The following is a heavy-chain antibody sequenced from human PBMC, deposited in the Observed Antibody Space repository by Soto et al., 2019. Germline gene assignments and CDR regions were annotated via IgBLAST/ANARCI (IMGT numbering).Heavy chain of an antibody. D-gene: IGHD6-13*01. CDR1: GFTFSSYG. V-gene: IGHV3-30*18. CDR3: AKDRRIAAAGSEGGVFDY. CDR2: ISYDGSNK. J-gene: IGHJ4*02. Sequence: PGGSLRLSCAASGFTFSSYGMHWVRQAPGKGLEWVAVISYDGSNKYYADSVKGRFTISRDNSKNTLYLQMNSLRAGDTAVYYCAKDRRIAAAGSEGGVFDYWGQGTLVTVSS.